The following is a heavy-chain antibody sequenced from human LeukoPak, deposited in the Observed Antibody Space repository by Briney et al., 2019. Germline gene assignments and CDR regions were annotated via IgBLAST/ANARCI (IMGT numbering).Heavy chain of an antibody. Sequence: SVKVSCKASGGTFSSYAISWVRQAPGQGLEWMGGIIPIFGTANYAQKFQGRVTITADKSTSTAYMELSSLRSEDTAVYYCAKDTRYFDWLLYRSHYYYGMDVWGQGTTVTVSS. CDR3: AKDTRYFDWLLYRSHYYYGMDV. CDR1: GGTFSSYA. CDR2: IIPIFGTA. J-gene: IGHJ6*02. D-gene: IGHD3-9*01. V-gene: IGHV1-69*06.